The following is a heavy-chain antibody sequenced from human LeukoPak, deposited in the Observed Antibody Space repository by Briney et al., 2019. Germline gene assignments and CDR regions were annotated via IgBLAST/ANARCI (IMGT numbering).Heavy chain of an antibody. CDR1: GFTFNNYL. CDR2: INTDGSTT. CDR3: ARENFDP. Sequence: GGSLRLSCAASGFTFNNYLMHWVRQPPGKGLLWVSRINTDGSTTNYADSVKGRFTISRDNAKNMVYLQMNSLRGEDTAVYYCARENFDPWGQGTQVTVSS. V-gene: IGHV3-74*01. J-gene: IGHJ5*02.